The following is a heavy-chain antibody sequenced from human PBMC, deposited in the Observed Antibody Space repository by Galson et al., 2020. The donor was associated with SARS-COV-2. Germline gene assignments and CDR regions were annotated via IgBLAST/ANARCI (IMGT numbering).Heavy chain of an antibody. CDR1: GGSISSYY. V-gene: IGHV4-59*13. CDR3: ARGIGYYDSSGYSTKFRIEYYQH. D-gene: IGHD3-22*01. J-gene: IGHJ1*01. Sequence: SETLSLTCTVSGGSISSYYWSWIRQPPGKGLEWIGYIYYSGSTNYNPSLKSRVTISVDTSKNQFSLKLSSVTAADTAVYYCARGIGYYDSSGYSTKFRIEYYQHWGQGTLVTVSS. CDR2: IYYSGST.